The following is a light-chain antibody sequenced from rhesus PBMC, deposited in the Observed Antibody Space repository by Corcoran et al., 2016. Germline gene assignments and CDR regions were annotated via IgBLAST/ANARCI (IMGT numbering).Light chain of an antibody. Sequence: DIQMTQSPSSLSASVGDTVTITCRASQSFSISLAWHQQKPGKAPKRLIYSASSLQSGVPSRFSGSKSGTDFTLTISSLQPEDIASYYCQQYYSYPYSFGQGTKVEIK. V-gene: IGKV1-46*01. CDR2: SAS. CDR1: QSFSIS. J-gene: IGKJ2*01. CDR3: QQYYSYPYS.